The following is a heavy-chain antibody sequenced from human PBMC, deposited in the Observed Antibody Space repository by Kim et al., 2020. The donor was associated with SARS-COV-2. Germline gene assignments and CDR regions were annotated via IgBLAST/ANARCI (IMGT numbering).Heavy chain of an antibody. Sequence: GGSLRLSCAASGFTFSSYAMSWVRQAPGKGLEWVSAISGSGGSTYYADSVKGRFTISRDNSKNTLYLQMNSLRAEDTAVYYCAKAARGYSYSYYYYGMDVWGQGTTVTVSS. CDR3: AKAARGYSYSYYYYGMDV. CDR2: ISGSGGST. CDR1: GFTFSSYA. D-gene: IGHD5-18*01. V-gene: IGHV3-23*01. J-gene: IGHJ6*02.